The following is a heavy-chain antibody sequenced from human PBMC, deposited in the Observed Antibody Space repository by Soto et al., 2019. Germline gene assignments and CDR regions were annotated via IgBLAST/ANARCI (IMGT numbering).Heavy chain of an antibody. CDR2: TYYSGST. J-gene: IGHJ5*02. CDR1: GGSISSVDYY. CDR3: ERATMVRGGKKKGVFWFDP. V-gene: IGHV4-30-4*02. Sequence: SETLSLTCTVSGGSISSVDYYWIWIRQPPGKGLEWIGYTYYSGSTYYNPSLKSRVTISVDTSKNQFSLKLSSVTAADTAVYYCERATMVRGGKKKGVFWFDPWGQGPLVTVSS. D-gene: IGHD3-10*01.